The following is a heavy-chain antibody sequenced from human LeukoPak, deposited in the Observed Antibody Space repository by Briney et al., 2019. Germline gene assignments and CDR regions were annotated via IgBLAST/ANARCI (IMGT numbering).Heavy chain of an antibody. CDR1: GFTFSSYG. J-gene: IGHJ3*02. D-gene: IGHD1-26*01. CDR3: AYMGAPGAFDI. V-gene: IGHV3-33*01. CDR2: IWYDGSNK. Sequence: HPGRSLRLSCAASGFTFSSYGMHWVRQAPGKGLEWVAVIWYDGSNKYYADSVKGRFTISRDNSKNTLYLQMNSLRAEDTAVYYCAYMGAPGAFDIWGQGTMVTVSS.